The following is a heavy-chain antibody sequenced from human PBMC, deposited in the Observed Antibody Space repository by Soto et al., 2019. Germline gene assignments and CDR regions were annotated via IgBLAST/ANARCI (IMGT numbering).Heavy chain of an antibody. CDR3: ARDHPLRWRQGGAFDI. J-gene: IGHJ3*02. CDR2: IYYSGST. Sequence: PSETLSLTCTVSGGSISSGGYYWSWIRQHPGKGLEWIGYIYYSGSTYYNPSLKSRVTISVDTSKNQFSLKLSSVTAADTAVYYCARDHPLRWRQGGAFDIWGQGTMVTVSS. D-gene: IGHD4-17*01. CDR1: GGSISSGGYY. V-gene: IGHV4-31*03.